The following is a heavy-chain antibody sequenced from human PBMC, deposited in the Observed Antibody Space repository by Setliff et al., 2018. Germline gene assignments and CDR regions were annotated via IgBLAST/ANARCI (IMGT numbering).Heavy chain of an antibody. J-gene: IGHJ3*02. V-gene: IGHV3-23*01. CDR2: MSGSGDAT. CDR3: AKNTEWLGDSYDAFDS. CDR1: GGTFSSYA. Sequence: SCKASGGTFSSYAMTWVRQAPGKGLEWVSAMSGSGDATYYADSVKGRFTISRDNAKNSLYLQMNSLRAEDTAVYYCAKNTEWLGDSYDAFDSWGQGTMVTVSS. D-gene: IGHD6-19*01.